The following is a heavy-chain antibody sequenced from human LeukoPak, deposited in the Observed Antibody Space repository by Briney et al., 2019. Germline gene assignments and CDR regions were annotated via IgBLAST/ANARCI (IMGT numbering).Heavy chain of an antibody. CDR1: GFTFSSYW. CDR2: ISSSSSYI. D-gene: IGHD2-15*01. CDR3: ASPSIVSSPLDY. Sequence: GGSLTLSCAASGFTFSSYWMSWVRQAPGKGLEWVSSISSSSSYIYYADSVKGRFTISRDNAKNSLYLQMNSLRAEDTAVYYCASPSIVSSPLDYWGQGTLVTVSS. J-gene: IGHJ4*02. V-gene: IGHV3-21*01.